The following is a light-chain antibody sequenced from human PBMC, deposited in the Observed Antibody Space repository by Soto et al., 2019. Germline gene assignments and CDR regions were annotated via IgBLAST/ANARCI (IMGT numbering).Light chain of an antibody. J-gene: IGKJ5*01. Sequence: EVVMTQSPDTLFVSLGEGATISCRASQSVSSHLAWYQHKPGQAHRLLIYGASTRASGIPARFSGSGSETDFTLTISSLQSEDSAVYYCQQYQNWPTITFGQGTRLEIK. CDR1: QSVSSH. CDR2: GAS. V-gene: IGKV3-15*01. CDR3: QQYQNWPTIT.